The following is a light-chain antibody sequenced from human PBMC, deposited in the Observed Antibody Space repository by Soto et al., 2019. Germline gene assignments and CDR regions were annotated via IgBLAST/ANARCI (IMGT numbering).Light chain of an antibody. CDR3: QQLNNYPRT. CDR1: QGISSY. J-gene: IGKJ1*01. V-gene: IGKV1-9*01. Sequence: DIQMTQSPSTLSASVGDRVTITFLASQGISSYLAWYQQKPGKAPKLLISTASTLQSGVPSRFSGSGSGTEFTLTIGSLQPEDFATYYCQQLNNYPRTFGQGTKVDIK. CDR2: TAS.